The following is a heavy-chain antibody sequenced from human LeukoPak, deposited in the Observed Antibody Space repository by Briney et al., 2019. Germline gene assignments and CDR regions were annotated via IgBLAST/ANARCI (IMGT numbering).Heavy chain of an antibody. Sequence: GESLKISFKASGYGFSTYWIAWVRYMPGKGLEWMGIINPEDSDTRYSPSFEGQVTISADKSISTAYLQWNSLKASDTAIYYCARQWLFDYWGQGTLVTVSS. CDR2: INPEDSDT. J-gene: IGHJ4*02. D-gene: IGHD3-22*01. CDR3: ARQWLFDY. CDR1: GYGFSTYW. V-gene: IGHV5-51*01.